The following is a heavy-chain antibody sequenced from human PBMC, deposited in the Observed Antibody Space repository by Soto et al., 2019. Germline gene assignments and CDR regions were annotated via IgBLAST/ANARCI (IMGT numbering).Heavy chain of an antibody. Sequence: SETLSLTCTVSGGSISSSSYYWGWIRQPPGKGLEWIGSIYYSGSTYYNPSLKSRVTISVDTSKNQFSLKLSSVTAADTAVYYCARHVAGTGGRYYYYYYYMDVWGKGTTVTVSS. J-gene: IGHJ6*03. D-gene: IGHD6-19*01. CDR3: ARHVAGTGGRYYYYYYYMDV. CDR2: IYYSGST. CDR1: GGSISSSSYY. V-gene: IGHV4-39*01.